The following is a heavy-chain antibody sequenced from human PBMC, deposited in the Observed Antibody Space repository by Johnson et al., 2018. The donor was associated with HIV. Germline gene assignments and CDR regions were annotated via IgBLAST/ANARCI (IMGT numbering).Heavy chain of an antibody. D-gene: IGHD3-16*01. CDR1: GFTFSSYW. V-gene: IGHV3-74*01. Sequence: VQLVESGGGLVQPGGSLRLSCAASGFTFSSYWLHWVRQAPVQGLVWVSGTNSDGSSTSYADSVKGRFTISRDHAKNTLYLQMNSLRAEDTAVYYCAREKRWGLMITFGGPHAFDIWGQGTMVTVSS. CDR2: TNSDGSST. J-gene: IGHJ3*02. CDR3: AREKRWGLMITFGGPHAFDI.